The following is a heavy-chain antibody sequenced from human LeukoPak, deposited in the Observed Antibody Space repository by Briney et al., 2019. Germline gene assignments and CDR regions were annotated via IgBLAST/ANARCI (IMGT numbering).Heavy chain of an antibody. D-gene: IGHD6-13*01. V-gene: IGHV3-21*01. J-gene: IGHJ4*02. CDR2: ISSSSSYI. Sequence: GGSLRLSCAASGFTFSSYSMNWVRQAPGKGLEWVSSISSSSSYIYYADSVKGRFTISRDNAKNSLYLQMNSLRAEDTAVYCCARDLTSIAAAGLPYYFDYWGQGTLVTVSS. CDR1: GFTFSSYS. CDR3: ARDLTSIAAAGLPYYFDY.